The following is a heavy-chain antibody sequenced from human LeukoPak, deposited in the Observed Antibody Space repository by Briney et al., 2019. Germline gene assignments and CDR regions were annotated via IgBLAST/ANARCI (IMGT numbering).Heavy chain of an antibody. V-gene: IGHV3-21*01. J-gene: IGHJ3*02. CDR1: GFTFSSYW. CDR3: AKVHGHDAFDI. Sequence: PGGSLRLSCAASGFTFSSYWMHWVRQAPGKGLVWVSSIGTNGTYILYADSVKGRFTISRDNSKNTLYLQMNSLRAEGTAVYYCAKVHGHDAFDIWGQGTMVTVSS. CDR2: IGTNGTYI.